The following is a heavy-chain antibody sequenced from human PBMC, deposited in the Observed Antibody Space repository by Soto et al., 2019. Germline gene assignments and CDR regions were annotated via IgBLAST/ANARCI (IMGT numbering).Heavy chain of an antibody. CDR3: ASGIQLWLRRINSGYSG. CDR2: IIPMFGTA. CDR1: GGTFSTYA. J-gene: IGHJ4*02. V-gene: IGHV1-69*12. D-gene: IGHD5-18*01. Sequence: QVQLVQSGAEVKKPESSVKVSCKAPGGTFSTYAISRVRQAPGQGLEWMGGIIPMFGTANYAQRFQDRVTITADESTNTVYMELSSLRSEDTAVYFCASGIQLWLRRINSGYSGWGQGTLVTVSS.